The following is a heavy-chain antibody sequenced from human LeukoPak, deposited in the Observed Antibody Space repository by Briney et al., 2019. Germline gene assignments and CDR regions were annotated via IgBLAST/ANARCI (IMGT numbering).Heavy chain of an antibody. CDR3: ANPHMALWSYSTNDY. CDR2: ISGSGGST. V-gene: IGHV3-23*01. Sequence: PGGSLRLSCAASGFTFSSYAMSWVRQAPGKGLEWVSAISGSGGSTYYADSVKGRFTISRDNSKNTLYLQMNSLRAEDTAVYYCANPHMALWSYSTNDYWGQGTLVTVSS. D-gene: IGHD1-26*01. CDR1: GFTFSSYA. J-gene: IGHJ4*02.